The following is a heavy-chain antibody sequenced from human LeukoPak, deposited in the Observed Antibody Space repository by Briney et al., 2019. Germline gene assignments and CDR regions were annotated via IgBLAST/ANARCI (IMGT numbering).Heavy chain of an antibody. CDR3: ARRGLRDSSLGDAFDI. CDR1: GYSFTSYW. CDR2: IYPGDSDT. D-gene: IGHD3-22*01. V-gene: IGHV5-51*01. J-gene: IGHJ3*02. Sequence: GESLKISCKGSGYSFTSYWIGWVRQMPGKGLEWMGIIYPGDSDTRYSPSFQGQVTISADKSISTAYLQWSSLKASDTAMYYCARRGLRDSSLGDAFDIWGQGTMVTVSS.